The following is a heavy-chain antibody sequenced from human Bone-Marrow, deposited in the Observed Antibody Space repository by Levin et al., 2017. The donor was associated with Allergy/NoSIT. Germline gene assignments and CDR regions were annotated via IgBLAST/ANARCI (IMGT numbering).Heavy chain of an antibody. Sequence: GGSLRLSCAASGFTLSDHYMDWVRQAPGKGLEWVGRSRNKANSYTTEYAASVKDRFTISRDDSKSSLYLHMNSLTTDDTAVYYCARDLTGAYFNYWGQGTLVTVAS. CDR1: GFTLSDHY. CDR3: ARDLTGAYFNY. CDR2: SRNKANSYTT. V-gene: IGHV3-72*01. J-gene: IGHJ4*02. D-gene: IGHD7-27*01.